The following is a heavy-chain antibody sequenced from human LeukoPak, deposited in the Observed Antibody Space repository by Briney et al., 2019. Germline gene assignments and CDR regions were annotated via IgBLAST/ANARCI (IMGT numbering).Heavy chain of an antibody. CDR3: AREKSSRRIFDY. D-gene: IGHD6-13*01. V-gene: IGHV3-74*01. Sequence: PGGSLRLSCAASGFTFSSYWMHWVRQAPGKGLVWVSRINSDGSSTSYADSVKGRFTISRDNAKNTLYLQMNSLRAEDTAVYYCAREKSSRRIFDYWGQGTLVTVSS. CDR1: GFTFSSYW. CDR2: INSDGSST. J-gene: IGHJ4*02.